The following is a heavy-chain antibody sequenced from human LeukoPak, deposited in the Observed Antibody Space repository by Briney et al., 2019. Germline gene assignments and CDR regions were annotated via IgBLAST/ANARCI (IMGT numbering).Heavy chain of an antibody. D-gene: IGHD3-10*01. CDR1: GFHFRTYA. Sequence: GALRLSCAASGFHFRTYAMHWVRQAPGKGLEWVSIISYDATTEYYADSVKGRFSVSRDNSENTLFLQMNSLRPEDMAVYFCARGYYLDLGSFDYWGQGALVTVSS. CDR2: ISYDATTE. J-gene: IGHJ4*02. CDR3: ARGYYLDLGSFDY. V-gene: IGHV3-30*01.